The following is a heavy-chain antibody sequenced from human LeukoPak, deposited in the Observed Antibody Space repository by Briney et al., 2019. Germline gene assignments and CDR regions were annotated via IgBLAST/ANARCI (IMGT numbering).Heavy chain of an antibody. D-gene: IGHD2-15*01. CDR3: AREYCSGGSCYSDAFDI. CDR2: ISSSSSYI. Sequence: GGSLRLSCAASAFDFTIYDMNWVRQAPGKGLEWVSSISSSSSYIYYADSLKGRFTISRDNAKNSLYLRMDSLRAEDTAVYYCAREYCSGGSCYSDAFDIWGQGTMVTVSS. J-gene: IGHJ3*02. V-gene: IGHV3-21*01. CDR1: AFDFTIYD.